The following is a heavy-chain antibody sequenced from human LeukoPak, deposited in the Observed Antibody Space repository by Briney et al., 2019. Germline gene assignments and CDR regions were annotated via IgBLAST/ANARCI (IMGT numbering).Heavy chain of an antibody. J-gene: IGHJ6*02. CDR2: ITGGGAAT. CDR1: GFTFSTYA. D-gene: IGHD3-3*01. CDR3: AKLPHYDFWSGDPSYEMDV. Sequence: PGGSLRLSCAASGFTFSTYAMSWVRQAPGKGLEWVSAITGGGAATSYADSVKGRFTISRVNSKNTVYLQMNGLRAEDTAVYYCAKLPHYDFWSGDPSYEMDVWGQGTTVTVSS. V-gene: IGHV3-23*01.